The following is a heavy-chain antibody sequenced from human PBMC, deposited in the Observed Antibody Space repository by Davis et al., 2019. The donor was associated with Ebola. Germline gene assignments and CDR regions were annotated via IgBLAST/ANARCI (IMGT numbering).Heavy chain of an antibody. V-gene: IGHV3-30*18. D-gene: IGHD3-10*01. J-gene: IGHJ4*02. CDR3: AKVELRNY. Sequence: GESPKIPCAAPGFIFSSYGMHRVRQAPGKGLERVEVIAYDGSNKYYADSVKGRFTISRDNSKNTLYLQMNSLRAEDTAVYYCAKVELRNYWGQGTLVTVSS. CDR2: IAYDGSNK. CDR1: GFIFSSYG.